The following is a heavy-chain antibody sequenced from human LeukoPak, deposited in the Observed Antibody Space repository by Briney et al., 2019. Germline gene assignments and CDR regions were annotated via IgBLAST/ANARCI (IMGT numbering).Heavy chain of an antibody. J-gene: IGHJ6*02. D-gene: IGHD5-18*01. CDR1: GFTFTSYY. CDR2: INPSGGST. CDR3: AREWIQLWTYYYYGMDV. Sequence: GASVEVSCKASGFTFTSYYMHWVRQAPGQGLEWMGIINPSGGSTSYAQKFQGRVTMTRDTSTSTVYMELSSLRSEDTAVYYCAREWIQLWTYYYYGMDVWGQGTTVTVSS. V-gene: IGHV1-46*01.